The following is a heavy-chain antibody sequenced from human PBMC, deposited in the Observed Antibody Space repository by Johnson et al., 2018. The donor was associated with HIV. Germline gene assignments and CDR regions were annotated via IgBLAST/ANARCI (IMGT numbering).Heavy chain of an antibody. Sequence: QVQLVESGGGVVQPERSLRLSCAASGSSFSNYAIHWVRQAPGKGLECVAAISYDGGTTYYPDSVKGRFTISRDNAKNSLYLQMNSLRAEDTALYYCAREGGGSLDDAFDIWGQGTMVTVSS. J-gene: IGHJ3*02. V-gene: IGHV3-30-3*01. D-gene: IGHD1-26*01. CDR1: GSSFSNYA. CDR2: ISYDGGTT. CDR3: AREGGGSLDDAFDI.